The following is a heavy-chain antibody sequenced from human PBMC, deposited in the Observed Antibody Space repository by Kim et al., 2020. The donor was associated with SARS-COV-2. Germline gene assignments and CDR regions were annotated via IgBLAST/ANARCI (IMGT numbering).Heavy chain of an antibody. D-gene: IGHD4-17*01. V-gene: IGHV4-39*01. Sequence: SETLSLTCTVSGGSISSSSYYWGWIRQPPGKGLEWIGSIYYSGSTYYNPSLKSRVTISVDTSKNQFSLKLSSVTAADTAVYYCARLDRKYGDFDYWGQGTLVTVSS. CDR1: GGSISSSSYY. CDR2: IYYSGST. J-gene: IGHJ4*02. CDR3: ARLDRKYGDFDY.